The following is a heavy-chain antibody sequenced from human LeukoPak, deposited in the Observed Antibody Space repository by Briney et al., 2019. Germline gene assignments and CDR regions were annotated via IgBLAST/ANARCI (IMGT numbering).Heavy chain of an antibody. CDR1: GGSPSSGGYY. CDR2: IYHSGKT. V-gene: IGHV4-30-2*01. J-gene: IGHJ3*02. D-gene: IGHD2-2*01. CDR3: AREWESYCSSTSCYLEGAFDI. Sequence: PSQTPSLTCAVSGGSPSSGGYYWSWIRQPPGTGLEWIGYIYHSGKTYYNPSLKSRVTISLDRSKNQFSLKLTSVTAADTAVYYCAREWESYCSSTSCYLEGAFDIWGQGTMVTVSS.